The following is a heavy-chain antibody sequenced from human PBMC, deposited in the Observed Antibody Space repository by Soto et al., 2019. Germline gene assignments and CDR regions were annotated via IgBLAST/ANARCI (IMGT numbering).Heavy chain of an antibody. CDR1: GYTLTELS. J-gene: IGHJ4*02. V-gene: IGHV1-24*01. CDR2: FDPEDGET. Sequence: ASVKVSCKVSGYTLTELSMHWVRQAPGKGLEWMGGFDPEDGETIYAQKFQGRVTMTADKSTGTAYMELSSLRSEDTAVYYCARDWSPIGYYGSGGPYFDYWGQGTLVTVSS. D-gene: IGHD3-10*01. CDR3: ARDWSPIGYYGSGGPYFDY.